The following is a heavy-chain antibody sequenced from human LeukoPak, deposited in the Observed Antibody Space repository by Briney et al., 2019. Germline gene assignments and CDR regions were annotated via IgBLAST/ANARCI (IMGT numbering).Heavy chain of an antibody. J-gene: IGHJ4*02. D-gene: IGHD1-26*01. CDR3: ARDVRIVGATPIDY. V-gene: IGHV1-2*02. CDR1: GYTFTGYY. Sequence: ASVKVSCKASGYTFTGYYMHWVRQAPGQGLEWMGWINPNSGGTNYAQKFQGRVTMTRDTSTSTAYMELSRLRSDDTAVYYCARDVRIVGATPIDYWGQGTLVTVSS. CDR2: INPNSGGT.